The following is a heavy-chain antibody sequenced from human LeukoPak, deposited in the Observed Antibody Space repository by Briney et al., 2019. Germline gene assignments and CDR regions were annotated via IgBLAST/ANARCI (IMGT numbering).Heavy chain of an antibody. J-gene: IGHJ4*02. CDR2: IYYTGST. CDR3: ARGAFGGVFHF. CDR1: GGSISSYF. Sequence: SETLSLTCSVSGGSISSYFWSWIRQPPGKGLEWIGYIYYTGSTNYNPSLKSRVTISVDTSKNQFSLKLNSVTAADTAVYYCARGAFGGVFHFWGQGTLVTVSS. D-gene: IGHD3-10*01. V-gene: IGHV4-59*01.